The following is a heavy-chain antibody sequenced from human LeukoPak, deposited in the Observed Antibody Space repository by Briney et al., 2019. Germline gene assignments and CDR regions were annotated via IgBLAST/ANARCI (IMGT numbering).Heavy chain of an antibody. V-gene: IGHV3-20*04. J-gene: IGHJ3*02. CDR3: ARDGGYYDILTDLSGAFDI. D-gene: IGHD3-9*01. CDR2: ISYDGATI. Sequence: GGSLRLSCEVSGFNLEEYGMSWVRRSPGRGLEWIAGISYDGATIGYADSVKGRFTISRDNSMNTLYLQMNSLRAEDTAVYYCARDGGYYDILTDLSGAFDIWGQGTMVTVSS. CDR1: GFNLEEYG.